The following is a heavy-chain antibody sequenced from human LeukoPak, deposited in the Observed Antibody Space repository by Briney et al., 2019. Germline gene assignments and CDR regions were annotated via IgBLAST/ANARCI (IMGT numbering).Heavy chain of an antibody. V-gene: IGHV3-20*04. CDR2: INWNGGST. D-gene: IGHD6-6*01. Sequence: AGGSLRLSCAASGFTFDDYGMSWVRLAPGKGLEWVSGINWNGGSTGYADSVKGRFTISRDNAKNSLYLQMNSLRAEDTALYYCARSSSSSGGYYYMDVWGKGTTVTVSS. CDR3: ARSSSSSGGYYYMDV. CDR1: GFTFDDYG. J-gene: IGHJ6*03.